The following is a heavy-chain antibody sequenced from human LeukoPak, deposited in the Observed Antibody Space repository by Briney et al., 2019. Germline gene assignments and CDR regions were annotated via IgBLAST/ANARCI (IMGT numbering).Heavy chain of an antibody. D-gene: IGHD6-13*01. CDR2: LSSDGSHQ. CDR1: GFTFSIYD. V-gene: IGHV3-30*18. Sequence: GGSLRLSCATSGFTFSIYDMHWVRQAPGKGLEWVAGLSSDGSHQYYADSVQGRFTISRDNSNNTLYLQMSSLRAEDTAVYYCAKGPLTAASYIYFDSWGQGTLVTVSS. CDR3: AKGPLTAASYIYFDS. J-gene: IGHJ4*02.